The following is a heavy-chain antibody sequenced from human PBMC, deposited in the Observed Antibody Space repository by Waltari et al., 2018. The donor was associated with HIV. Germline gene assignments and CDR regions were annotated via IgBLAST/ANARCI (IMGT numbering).Heavy chain of an antibody. CDR3: ATALYSSSSAGSIDY. CDR1: GYPFTGYF. CDR2: INPNSGGT. J-gene: IGHJ4*02. V-gene: IGHV1-2*02. Sequence: QVQLVQSGAAVKKPGASVKVPCKASGYPFTGYFMHWVRQAPGQGLEWMGWINPNSGGTNYAQKFQGRVTMTRDTSISTAYMELSRLRSDDTAVYYCATALYSSSSAGSIDYWGQGTLVTVSS. D-gene: IGHD6-6*01.